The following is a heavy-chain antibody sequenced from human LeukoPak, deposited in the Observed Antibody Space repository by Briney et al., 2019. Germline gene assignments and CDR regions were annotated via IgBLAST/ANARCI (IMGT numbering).Heavy chain of an antibody. CDR1: GFTFNNYG. CDR2: ISYDGSNK. CDR3: AEDRYYYGSGRSYMDV. V-gene: IGHV3-30*18. D-gene: IGHD3-10*01. J-gene: IGHJ6*03. Sequence: GGSLRLSCTASGFTFNNYGMDWVRQAPGEGLEWVAVISYDGSNKYYADSVKGRFTISRDNSKNTLYLQMNSLRAEDTAVYYCAEDRYYYGSGRSYMDVWGKGTTVTVSS.